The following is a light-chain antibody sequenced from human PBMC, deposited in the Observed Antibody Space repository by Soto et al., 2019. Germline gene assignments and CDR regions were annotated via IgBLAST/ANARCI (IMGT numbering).Light chain of an antibody. Sequence: ESMLTQSPGTLSLSPGERATLSCGASRSVSSRYISWYQQKPGQAPRLLIYGASIRATGIPDRFSGSGSGTDFTLTLSRLEAKDFAVYYCQQFGDSPPAFTFGQGTKLEI. CDR3: QQFGDSPPAFT. V-gene: IGKV3-20*01. J-gene: IGKJ2*01. CDR2: GAS. CDR1: RSVSSRY.